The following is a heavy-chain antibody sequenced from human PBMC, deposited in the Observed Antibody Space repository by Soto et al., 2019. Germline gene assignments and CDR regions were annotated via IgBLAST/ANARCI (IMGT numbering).Heavy chain of an antibody. CDR1: GGTFSSYA. Sequence: QVQLVQSGAEVKKPGSSVKVSCKASGGTFSSYAISWVRQAPGQGLEWMGGIIPIFGTANNAQKFQGRVTITADKSTSTAYMELSSLRSEDTAVYYCARTSVQLERRPYYYYYGMDVWGQGTTVTVSS. CDR3: ARTSVQLERRPYYYYYGMDV. CDR2: IIPIFGTA. J-gene: IGHJ6*02. V-gene: IGHV1-69*06. D-gene: IGHD1-1*01.